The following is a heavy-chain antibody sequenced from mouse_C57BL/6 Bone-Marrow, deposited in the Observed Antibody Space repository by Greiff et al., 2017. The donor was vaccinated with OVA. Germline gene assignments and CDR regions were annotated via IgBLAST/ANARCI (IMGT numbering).Heavy chain of an antibody. D-gene: IGHD1-1*01. Sequence: EVQLVESGPVLVKPGASVKMSCKASGYTFTDYYMNWVKQSHGKSLEWIGVINPYNGGTSYNQKFKGKATLTVDKSSSTAYMERNSLTSEASEVYYRARDDDYGSSEFAYWGQGTLVTVSA. CDR2: INPYNGGT. V-gene: IGHV1-19*01. CDR1: GYTFTDYY. J-gene: IGHJ3*01. CDR3: ARDDDYGSSEFAY.